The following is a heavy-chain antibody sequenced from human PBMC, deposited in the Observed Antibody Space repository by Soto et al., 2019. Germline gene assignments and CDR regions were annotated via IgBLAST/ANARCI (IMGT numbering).Heavy chain of an antibody. CDR2: INPNSGGT. D-gene: IGHD6-13*01. CDR1: GYTFTGYY. J-gene: IGHJ3*02. Sequence: ASVKVSCKASGYTFTGYYMHWVRQAPGQGLEWMGWINPNSGGTNYAQKFQGWVTMTRDTSISTAYMELSRLRSDDTAVYYCARTASSSWDLDDAFDIWGQGTMVTVSS. CDR3: ARTASSSWDLDDAFDI. V-gene: IGHV1-2*04.